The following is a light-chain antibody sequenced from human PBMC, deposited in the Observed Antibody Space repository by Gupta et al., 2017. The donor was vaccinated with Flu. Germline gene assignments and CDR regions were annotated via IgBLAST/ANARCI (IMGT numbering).Light chain of an antibody. Sequence: VRITGQGDSLRNPYASWYQQKPGQAPGLVIYAKNIRPSGSPDRFSGSSSGNTASLTITGAQAEDEADYYCNSRDSTDNHQAVFGGGTKLTVL. CDR1: SLRNPY. V-gene: IGLV3-19*01. CDR2: AKN. J-gene: IGLJ2*01. CDR3: NSRDSTDNHQAV.